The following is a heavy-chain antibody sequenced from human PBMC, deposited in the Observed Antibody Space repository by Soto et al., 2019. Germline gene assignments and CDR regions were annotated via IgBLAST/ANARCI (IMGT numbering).Heavy chain of an antibody. V-gene: IGHV3-23*01. CDR3: AKKMGTWADNGIDS. CDR1: DFSFTHHA. Sequence: GGSLRLSCVAPDFSFTHHAMTWVRLPPVKGLQWVAALSHDGGNIYYSDSVRGRFTISSDKSKSTLYLQMTSLKAADTAVYFCAKKMGTWADNGIDSWGQGTQVTVSS. CDR2: LSHDGGNI. D-gene: IGHD2-8*01. J-gene: IGHJ4*02.